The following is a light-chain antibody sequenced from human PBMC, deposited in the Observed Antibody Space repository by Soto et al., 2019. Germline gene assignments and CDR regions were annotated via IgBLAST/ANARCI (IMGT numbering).Light chain of an antibody. CDR3: QHFDNLPLS. Sequence: DIQMTQSPPSLSASVGDRVTITCQASQDISNYLNWYQQKLGKAPKLLIYDASNLETEVPSRFSGSGSGTHFTFTITSLQPEDSATYYCQHFDNLPLSFGPGTKVHIK. V-gene: IGKV1-33*01. J-gene: IGKJ3*01. CDR1: QDISNY. CDR2: DAS.